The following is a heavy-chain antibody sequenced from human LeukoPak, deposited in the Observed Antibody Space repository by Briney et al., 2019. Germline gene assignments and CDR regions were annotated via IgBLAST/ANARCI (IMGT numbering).Heavy chain of an antibody. J-gene: IGHJ4*02. CDR2: IYYSGST. V-gene: IGHV4-39*01. CDR3: ARLISGYYDSSGYPHD. D-gene: IGHD3-22*01. CDR1: GGSISSSSYY. Sequence: SETLSLTCTVSGGSISSSSYYWGWIRQPPGKGLEWIGSIYYSGSTYYNPSLKSRVTISVDTSKNQFSLKLSSVTAADTAVYYCARLISGYYDSSGYPHDWGQGTLVTVS.